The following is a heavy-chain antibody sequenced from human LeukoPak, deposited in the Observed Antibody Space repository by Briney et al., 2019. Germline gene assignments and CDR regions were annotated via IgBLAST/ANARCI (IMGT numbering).Heavy chain of an antibody. V-gene: IGHV3-43*02. Sequence: GGSLRLSWAASGXTFDDYAVHWVRQAPGKGQDWVSLISGDGGSTYYADSVKGRFTISRDNSKNSLYLQMNSLRTEYTALYYCAKGYSSSWYHLYYYYYGMDVWGQGTTVTVSS. D-gene: IGHD6-13*01. CDR2: ISGDGGST. CDR3: AKGYSSSWYHLYYYYYGMDV. J-gene: IGHJ6*02. CDR1: GXTFDDYA.